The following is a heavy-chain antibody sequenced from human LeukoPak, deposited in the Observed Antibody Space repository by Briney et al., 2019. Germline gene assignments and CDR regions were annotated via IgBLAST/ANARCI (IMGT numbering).Heavy chain of an antibody. J-gene: IGHJ4*02. CDR2: IIPIFGTA. D-gene: IGHD4-11*01. CDR3: ARGRLKQYYFDY. CDR1: GGTFSSYA. Sequence: SVKVSCKASGGTFSSYAISWVRQAPRQGLEWMGRIIPIFGTANYAQKFQGRVTITTDESTSTAYMELSSLRSEDTAVYYCARGRLKQYYFDYWGQGTLVTVSS. V-gene: IGHV1-69*05.